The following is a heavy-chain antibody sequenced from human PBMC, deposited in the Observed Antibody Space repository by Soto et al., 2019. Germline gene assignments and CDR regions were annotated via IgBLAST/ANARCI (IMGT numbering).Heavy chain of an antibody. V-gene: IGHV1-8*01. CDR3: ARSTNDYGDRH. D-gene: IGHD4-17*01. CDR1: GYTFTSYD. CDR2: MNPNSGNT. Sequence: QVQLVQSGAEVKKPGASVKVSCEASGYTFTSYDINWVRQATGQGLEWMGWMNPNSGNTGYAQRFQGRVTMTRNTSISTAYMALSSLRCEETAVYYCARSTNDYGDRHWGQGALVTVSS. J-gene: IGHJ4*02.